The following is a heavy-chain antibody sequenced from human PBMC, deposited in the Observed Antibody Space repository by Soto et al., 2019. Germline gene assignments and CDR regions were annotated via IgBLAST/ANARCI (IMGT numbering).Heavy chain of an antibody. Sequence: GXSVKVSCKVSGYTLTELSMHWGRQAPGKGLEWMGGFDPEDGETIYAQKFQGRVTMTEDTSTDTAYMELSSLRSEDTAVYYCATGPPRTPPWFDPWGQGTLVTVSS. CDR1: GYTLTELS. CDR3: ATGPPRTPPWFDP. V-gene: IGHV1-24*01. CDR2: FDPEDGET. J-gene: IGHJ5*02. D-gene: IGHD2-2*01.